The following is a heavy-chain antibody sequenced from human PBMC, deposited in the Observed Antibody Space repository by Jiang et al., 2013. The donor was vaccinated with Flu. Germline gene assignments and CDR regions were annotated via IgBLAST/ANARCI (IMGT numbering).Heavy chain of an antibody. Sequence: VQLLESGGGLVKPGGSLRLSCAASGFSFTDTCMSWVRQAPGKGLEWVGRVRSETDAGTTDYAAPVKGRFIFSRDDSRNTVYLQMNSLKTDDTAVYYCATVSTYWYLRSLGPGTLVTVSS. V-gene: IGHV3-15*01. CDR2: VRSETDAGTT. CDR1: GFSFTDTC. J-gene: IGHJ2*01. CDR3: ATVSTYWYLRS.